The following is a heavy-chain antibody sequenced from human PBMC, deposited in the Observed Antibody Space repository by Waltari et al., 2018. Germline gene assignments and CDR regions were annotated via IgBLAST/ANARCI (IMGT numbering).Heavy chain of an antibody. Sequence: QLQLQASGPGLVKASETLSLTCTVSGDSISSSSYYWGWVRQPPGKGLEWIGNMYYSGSTSSNPSLKSRVTISGDTHKSQFSLKLSSVTAADTSMYYCVRHARTTSGGKHFDHWGQGMLVTVSP. J-gene: IGHJ4*02. CDR3: VRHARTTSGGKHFDH. V-gene: IGHV4-39*01. CDR2: MYYSGST. CDR1: GDSISSSSYY. D-gene: IGHD2-15*01.